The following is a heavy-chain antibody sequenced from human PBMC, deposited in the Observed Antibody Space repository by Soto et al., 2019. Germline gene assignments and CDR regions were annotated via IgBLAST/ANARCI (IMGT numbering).Heavy chain of an antibody. CDR1: GGSISSSSYY. CDR2: IYYSGST. CDR3: ARHLGPSIIRYCSSTSCYNWFDP. Sequence: QLQLQESGPGLVKPSETLSLTCTVSGGSISSSSYYWGWIRQPPGKGLEWIGSIYYSGSTYYNPSLKSRVTISVDTSKNQFSLKLSSVTAADTAVYYCARHLGPSIIRYCSSTSCYNWFDPWGQGTLVTVSS. J-gene: IGHJ5*02. D-gene: IGHD2-2*01. V-gene: IGHV4-39*01.